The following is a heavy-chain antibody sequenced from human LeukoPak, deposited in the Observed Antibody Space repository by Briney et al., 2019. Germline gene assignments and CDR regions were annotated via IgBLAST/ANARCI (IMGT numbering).Heavy chain of an antibody. J-gene: IGHJ4*02. Sequence: SETLSLTCTVSGGSISSYYWSWIRQPPGKGLEWIGYIYYSGSTNYNPSLKSRVTISVDTSKNQFSLKLSSVTAADTAVYYCARGRWFGEFASYYFDYWGQGTLVTASS. CDR2: IYYSGST. V-gene: IGHV4-59*01. CDR3: ARGRWFGEFASYYFDY. CDR1: GGSISSYY. D-gene: IGHD3-10*01.